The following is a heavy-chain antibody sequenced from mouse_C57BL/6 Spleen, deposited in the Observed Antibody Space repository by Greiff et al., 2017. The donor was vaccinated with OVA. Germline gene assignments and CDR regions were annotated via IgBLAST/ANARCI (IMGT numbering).Heavy chain of an antibody. J-gene: IGHJ4*01. V-gene: IGHV5-16*01. CDR2: INYDGSST. CDR3: ARDAQAIAMDY. Sequence: EVKLMESEGGLVQPGSSMKLSCTASGFTFSDYYMAWVRQVPEKGLEWVANINYDGSSTYYLDSLKSRFIISRDNAKNILYLQMSSLKSEDTATYYCARDAQAIAMDYWGQGTSVTVSS. CDR1: GFTFSDYY. D-gene: IGHD3-2*02.